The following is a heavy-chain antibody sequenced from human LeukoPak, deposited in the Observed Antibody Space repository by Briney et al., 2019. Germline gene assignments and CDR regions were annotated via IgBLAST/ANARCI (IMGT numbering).Heavy chain of an antibody. CDR2: ISWNSGSI. J-gene: IGHJ4*02. CDR3: AKGPGDQLLWTPFDY. CDR1: GFTFDDYA. D-gene: IGHD2-2*01. Sequence: GRSLRLSCAASGFTFDDYAMHWVRQAPGKGLEWVSGISWNSGSIGYADSVKGRFTISRDNAKNSLYLQMNSLRAEDTALYYCAKGPGDQLLWTPFDYWGQGTLVTVSS. V-gene: IGHV3-9*01.